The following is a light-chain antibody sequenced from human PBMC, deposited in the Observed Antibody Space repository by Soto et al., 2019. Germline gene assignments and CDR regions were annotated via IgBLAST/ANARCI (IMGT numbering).Light chain of an antibody. CDR2: AAS. V-gene: IGKV1-39*01. J-gene: IGKJ1*01. Sequence: DIQMTQSPSSLSASVGDRVTITCRASQSISSYLNWYQQKPGKAPKLLIYAASSLQSGVPSRFSGSGSGTDFTFTISSLQPEDFATYYCQQSYIIPWTFGQGTNVEIK. CDR1: QSISSY. CDR3: QQSYIIPWT.